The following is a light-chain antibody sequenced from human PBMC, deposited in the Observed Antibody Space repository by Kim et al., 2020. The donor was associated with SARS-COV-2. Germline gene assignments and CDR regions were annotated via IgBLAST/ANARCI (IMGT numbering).Light chain of an antibody. CDR2: YDS. Sequence: SYELTQPPSVSVAPGKTARITCGGNNIGSKSVHWYQQKPGQASVLVIYYDSDRPSGIPERFSGSNSGNTATLTISRVEAGDEADYYCQVWDSSSDLYVFG. CDR1: NIGSKS. V-gene: IGLV3-21*04. CDR3: QVWDSSSDLYV. J-gene: IGLJ1*01.